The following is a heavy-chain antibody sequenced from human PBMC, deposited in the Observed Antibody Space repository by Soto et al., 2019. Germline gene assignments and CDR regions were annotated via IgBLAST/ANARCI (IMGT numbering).Heavy chain of an antibody. CDR1: GFTFSTYG. CDR3: VRVFDTYYFAS. V-gene: IGHV3-33*01. CDR2: IWGDGSNK. D-gene: IGHD3-9*01. Sequence: QVQLVESGGSVVQPGRSLRLSCAVSGFTFSTYGMHWVRQAPGKGLEWVAVIWGDGSNKYHADSVKGRFTISRDNSKNILYVEMNSLRAEETAVYYCVRVFDTYYFASWGQGTLLTVSS. J-gene: IGHJ4*02.